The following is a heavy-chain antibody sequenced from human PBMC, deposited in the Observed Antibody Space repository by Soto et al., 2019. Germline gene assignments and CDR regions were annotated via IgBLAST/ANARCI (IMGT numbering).Heavy chain of an antibody. V-gene: IGHV3-30*18. J-gene: IGHJ4*02. CDR2: ISDDGGSK. Sequence: QVLLVESGGGVVQPGRSLRISCAVSGFTFSSFGMHWVRQAPGKGLEWVAVISDDGGSKHYADSVKGRFTISRDNYNNTLYLQMDSLGPEDTAVYYCAKDRWGDFGDLNLPGYWGQGTLVTVSS. CDR1: GFTFSSFG. D-gene: IGHD4-17*01. CDR3: AKDRWGDFGDLNLPGY.